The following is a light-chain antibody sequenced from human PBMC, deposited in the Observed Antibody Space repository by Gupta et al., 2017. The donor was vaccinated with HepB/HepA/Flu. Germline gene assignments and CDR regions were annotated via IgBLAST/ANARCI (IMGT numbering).Light chain of an antibody. Sequence: DIVMTQSPVSLPVTPGEPASISCRSNQSLLHSNGYNYLDWYLQKPGQSPHLLISLASNRASGVPDRFSGSGSGTDFTLKISRVEAEDVGVYYCMQALQIPATFGHGTKVDI. CDR3: MQALQIPAT. V-gene: IGKV2-28*01. CDR1: QSLLHSNGYNY. CDR2: LAS. J-gene: IGKJ3*01.